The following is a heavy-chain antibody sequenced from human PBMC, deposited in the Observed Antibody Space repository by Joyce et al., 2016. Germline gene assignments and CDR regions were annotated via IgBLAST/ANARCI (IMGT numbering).Heavy chain of an antibody. J-gene: IGHJ4*02. CDR1: GFNFSTYG. D-gene: IGHD6-6*01. CDR3: AKDSSNSSGFSDY. Sequence: QVQLVESGGGVVKPGRSLRLSCVASGFNFSTYGMHWVRQAPGKGLEWVSVISDDGNSEYHVNSVKGRFTISRDNSKNTVYLQINSLRGEDTARYYCAKDSSNSSGFSDYWGQGTMVTVSS. CDR2: ISDDGNSE. V-gene: IGHV3-30*18.